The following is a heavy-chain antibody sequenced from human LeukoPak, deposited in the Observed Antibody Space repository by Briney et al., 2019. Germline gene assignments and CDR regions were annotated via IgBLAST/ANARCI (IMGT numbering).Heavy chain of an antibody. Sequence: GGSLRLSCAASGFTFSTYAMSWVRQAPGKRLEWVSAISDSGGSTYYADSVKGRFTISRDNAKNSLYLQMNSLRAEDTALYYCARVKGSGYRNSIDYWGQGTLVTVSS. V-gene: IGHV3-23*01. CDR2: ISDSGGST. D-gene: IGHD3-3*01. CDR3: ARVKGSGYRNSIDY. CDR1: GFTFSTYA. J-gene: IGHJ4*02.